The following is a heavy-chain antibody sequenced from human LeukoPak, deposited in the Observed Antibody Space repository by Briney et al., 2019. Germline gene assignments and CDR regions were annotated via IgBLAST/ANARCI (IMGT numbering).Heavy chain of an antibody. CDR3: ARDLRRHINWFDP. V-gene: IGHV1-2*02. CDR1: GYTFTSYD. J-gene: IGHJ5*02. Sequence: ASVKVSCKASGYTFTSYDINWVRQAPGQGLEWMGWINPNSGGTNYAQKFQGRVTMTRDTSISTAYMELSRLRSDDTAVYYCARDLRRHINWFDPWGQGTLVTVSS. D-gene: IGHD4-17*01. CDR2: INPNSGGT.